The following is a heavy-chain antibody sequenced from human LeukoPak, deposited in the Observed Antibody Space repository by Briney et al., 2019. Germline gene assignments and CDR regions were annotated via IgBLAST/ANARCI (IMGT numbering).Heavy chain of an antibody. J-gene: IGHJ1*01. CDR2: IWYDGSNK. V-gene: IGHV3-33*06. Sequence: GGSLRLSCAASGFTFSSYGMHWVRQAPGKGLEWVAVIWYDGSNKYYADSVKGRFTISRDNSKNTLYLQMNSLSAEDTAVYYCAKGPRHYYDSSGVEWFQHWGQGTLVTVSS. CDR1: GFTFSSYG. D-gene: IGHD3-22*01. CDR3: AKGPRHYYDSSGVEWFQH.